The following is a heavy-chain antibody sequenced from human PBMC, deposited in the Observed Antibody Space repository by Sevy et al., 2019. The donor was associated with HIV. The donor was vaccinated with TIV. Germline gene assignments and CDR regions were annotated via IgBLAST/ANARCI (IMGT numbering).Heavy chain of an antibody. V-gene: IGHV4-4*07. CDR2: IYTSGST. Sequence: SETLSLTCTVSGGSISSYYWSWIRQPAGKGLEWIGRIYTSGSTNYNPSLKSRVTMSVDTSKNQFSLKLSSVTAADTAVYYCAITGPIVGATRINNAEYFQHWGQGTLVTVSS. D-gene: IGHD1-26*01. CDR1: GGSISSYY. J-gene: IGHJ1*01. CDR3: AITGPIVGATRINNAEYFQH.